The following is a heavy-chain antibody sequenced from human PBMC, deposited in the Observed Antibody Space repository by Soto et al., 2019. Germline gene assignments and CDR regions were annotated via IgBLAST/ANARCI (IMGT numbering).Heavy chain of an antibody. CDR2: IYYSGST. CDR1: GGSISSYY. CDR3: ARGSPNIDY. Sequence: SETLSLTCTVSGGSISSYYWSWIRQPPGKGQEWIGYIYYSGSTYYNPSLKSRVTISVDTSKNRFSLKLSSVTAADTAVYYCARGSPNIDYWGQGTLVTVSS. D-gene: IGHD2-8*01. V-gene: IGHV4-59*12. J-gene: IGHJ4*02.